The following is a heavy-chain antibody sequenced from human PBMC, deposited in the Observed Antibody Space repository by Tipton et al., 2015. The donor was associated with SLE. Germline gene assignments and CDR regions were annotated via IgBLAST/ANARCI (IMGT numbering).Heavy chain of an antibody. V-gene: IGHV4-34*01. J-gene: IGHJ3*02. CDR1: GGSFSGYY. CDR3: VREWGDAFDI. D-gene: IGHD2-8*01. CDR2: INHSGRT. Sequence: TLSLTCAVYGGSFSGYYWSWIRQPPGKGLEWIGEINHSGRTNYNPSLKSRVTISVDTSKNQFSLKLSSVTAADTAVYYCVREWGDAFDIWGQGTMVTVSS.